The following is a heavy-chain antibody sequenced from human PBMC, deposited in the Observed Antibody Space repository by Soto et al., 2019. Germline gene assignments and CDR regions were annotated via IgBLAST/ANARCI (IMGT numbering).Heavy chain of an antibody. CDR3: ARMRGNYYDSSGYQGRNNWFDP. V-gene: IGHV4-59*01. D-gene: IGHD3-22*01. J-gene: IGHJ5*02. CDR2: IYYSGST. CDR1: GGSISSYY. Sequence: SETLSLTCTVSGGSISSYYWSWIRQPPGKGLEWIGYIYYSGSTNYNPSLKSRVTISVDTSKNQFSLKLSSVTAADTAVYYCARMRGNYYDSSGYQGRNNWFDPWGQGTLVTVSS.